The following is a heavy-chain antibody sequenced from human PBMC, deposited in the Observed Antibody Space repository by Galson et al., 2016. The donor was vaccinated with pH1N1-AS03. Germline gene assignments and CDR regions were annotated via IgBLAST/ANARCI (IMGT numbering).Heavy chain of an antibody. J-gene: IGHJ4*01. CDR2: ISGSGGIA. CDR1: GFTFSNYV. V-gene: IGHV3-23*01. Sequence: SLRLSCAASGFTFSNYVMSWVRQAPGKGLEWVSCISGSGGIANHADSVKGRLTTSRDNSKNTLYLQMNNLRAEDTAVYYCGKGGYSTSPPSFDSWGHGTLVTVSS. D-gene: IGHD6-6*01. CDR3: GKGGYSTSPPSFDS.